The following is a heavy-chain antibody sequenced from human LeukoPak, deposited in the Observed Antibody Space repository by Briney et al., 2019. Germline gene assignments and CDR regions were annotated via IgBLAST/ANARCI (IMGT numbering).Heavy chain of an antibody. Sequence: ASVKVSCKASGYTFTSYGISWVRQAPGQGLEWMGWISAYNGNTNYAQKLQGRVTMTTDTSTSTAYMELRSLRSDDTAVYYCASHVYSSGWHGPKYSQHWGQGTLVTVSS. CDR1: GYTFTSYG. J-gene: IGHJ1*01. D-gene: IGHD6-19*01. V-gene: IGHV1-18*01. CDR2: ISAYNGNT. CDR3: ASHVYSSGWHGPKYSQH.